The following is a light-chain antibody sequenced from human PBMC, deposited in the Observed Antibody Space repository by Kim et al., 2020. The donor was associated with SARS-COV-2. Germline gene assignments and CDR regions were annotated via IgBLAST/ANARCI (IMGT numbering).Light chain of an antibody. CDR2: SAS. CDR1: TGAVTSGYF. J-gene: IGLJ3*02. V-gene: IGLV7-43*01. CDR3: LLYFGGYWV. Sequence: QAVVTQEPSLTVSPGGTVTLTCASSTGAVTSGYFANWFQQKPGLAPRALIYSASNKYLWTPARFSDSLLGGKAALTLSGVQPEDEAVYYCLLYFGGYWVFGGGTKVTVL.